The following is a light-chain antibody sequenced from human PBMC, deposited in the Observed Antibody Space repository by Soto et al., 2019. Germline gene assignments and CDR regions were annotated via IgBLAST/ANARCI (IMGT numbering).Light chain of an antibody. CDR2: YYS. J-gene: IGLJ2*01. Sequence: SYELTQPPSLSVAPGKTARITCGGNNIGSKSVHWYQQKPGQAPVLVIYYYSDRPSGIPERFSGSNSGNTATLTISRVEAGDEADYYCQVWDSSSDHVVFGGGTQLTVL. CDR3: QVWDSSSDHVV. CDR1: NIGSKS. V-gene: IGLV3-21*04.